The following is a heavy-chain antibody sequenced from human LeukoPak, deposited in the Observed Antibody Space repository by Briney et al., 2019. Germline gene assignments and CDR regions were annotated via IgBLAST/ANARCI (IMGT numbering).Heavy chain of an antibody. CDR1: GFTFSSYG. J-gene: IGHJ4*02. CDR2: ISYDGSNK. CDR3: AKDSSSRVRFDY. V-gene: IGHV3-30*18. Sequence: GGSLRLSCAASGFTFSSYGMHWVRQAPGKGLEWVAVISYDGSNKYYAGSVKGRFTISRDNSKNTLYLQMNSLRAEDTAVYYCAKDSSSRVRFDYWGQGTLVTVSS. D-gene: IGHD6-13*01.